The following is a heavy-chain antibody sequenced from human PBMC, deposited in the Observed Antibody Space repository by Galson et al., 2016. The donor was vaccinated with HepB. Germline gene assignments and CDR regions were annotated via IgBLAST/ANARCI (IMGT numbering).Heavy chain of an antibody. Sequence: SETLSLTCAVSGDSINNNYWWSWLRQSPGKGLEWLGEIYQTGTANYHPSFTSRATISVDKSKNQISLRLASVTAADTAMYYCARGTLGTTATMAFDYWGQGTLVTVSS. J-gene: IGHJ4*02. D-gene: IGHD1/OR15-1a*01. CDR2: IYQTGTA. V-gene: IGHV4-4*02. CDR3: ARGTLGTTATMAFDY. CDR1: GDSINNNYW.